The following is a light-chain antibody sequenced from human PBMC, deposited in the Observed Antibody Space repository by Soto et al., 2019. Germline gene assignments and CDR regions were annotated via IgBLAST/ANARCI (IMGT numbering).Light chain of an antibody. CDR3: QQYNNWPPWT. CDR1: QSVSSN. J-gene: IGKJ1*01. CDR2: GTS. V-gene: IGKV3-15*01. Sequence: EIGLTQSPGTLSLSPGERATLSCRASQSVSSNLAWYQQKPGQAPRLLIYGTSTRATGIPARFSGSGSGTEFTLTISSLQSEDFAVYYCQQYNNWPPWTFGQGTKVDIK.